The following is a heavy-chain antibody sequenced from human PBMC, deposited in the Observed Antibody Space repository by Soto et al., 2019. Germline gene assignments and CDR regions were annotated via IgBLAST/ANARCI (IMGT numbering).Heavy chain of an antibody. CDR1: GGSTSGHY. Sequence: SETLSLTCTVSGGSTSGHYWSWIRQPPGKGLEWIGYIYSSGSPHHNPSLKSRVIISEDRSKDQIYLKLNSVTAADTAVYYCAREYYYDSSGIVFDPWXPGTLVTVSS. CDR2: IYSSGSP. V-gene: IGHV4-59*11. D-gene: IGHD3-22*01. CDR3: AREYYYDSSGIVFDP. J-gene: IGHJ5*02.